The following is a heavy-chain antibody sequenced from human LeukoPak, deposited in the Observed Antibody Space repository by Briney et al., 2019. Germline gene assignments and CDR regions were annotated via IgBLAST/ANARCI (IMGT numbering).Heavy chain of an antibody. J-gene: IGHJ4*02. CDR3: AKVPTPGCSSTSCYAMDY. D-gene: IGHD2-2*01. CDR2: IRYDGSNK. CDR1: GFTFNNYG. V-gene: IGHV3-30*02. Sequence: PGGSLRLSCAASGFTFNNYGMHWVRQAPGKGLEWVAFIRYDGSNKYYADSVKGRFTISRDNSKNTLYLQMNSLRAGDTAVYYCAKVPTPGCSSTSCYAMDYWGQGTLVTVSS.